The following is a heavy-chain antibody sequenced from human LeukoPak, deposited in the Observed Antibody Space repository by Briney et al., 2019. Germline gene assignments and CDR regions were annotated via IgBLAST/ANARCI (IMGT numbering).Heavy chain of an antibody. V-gene: IGHV1-69*13. CDR3: ARGSLTYYYDSSGYNDY. CDR1: GGTFSSYA. J-gene: IGHJ4*02. CDR2: IIPIFGTA. D-gene: IGHD3-22*01. Sequence: SVKVSCRASGGTFSSYAISWVRQAPGQGLEWMGGIIPIFGTANYAQKFQGRVTITADESTSTAYMELSSLRSEDTAVYYCARGSLTYYYDSSGYNDYWGQGTLVTVSS.